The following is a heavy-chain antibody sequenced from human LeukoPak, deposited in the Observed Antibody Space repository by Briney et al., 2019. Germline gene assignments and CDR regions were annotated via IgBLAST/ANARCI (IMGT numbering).Heavy chain of an antibody. D-gene: IGHD1-26*01. Sequence: PGGSLRLSCAASGFPFSNYAMSWVRQAPGKGLEWVSYISDSGRTTHYPDSVKGRFTISRDNSKNTVYLQMNSLRAEDSAVYYSAKAVGPTRPDFEYWGQGTLVTVSS. V-gene: IGHV3-23*01. J-gene: IGHJ4*02. CDR3: AKAVGPTRPDFEY. CDR1: GFPFSNYA. CDR2: ISDSGRTT.